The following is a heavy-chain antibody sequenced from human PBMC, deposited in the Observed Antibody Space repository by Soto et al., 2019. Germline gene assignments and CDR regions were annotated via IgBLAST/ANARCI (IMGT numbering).Heavy chain of an antibody. Sequence: EVRLVEFGGGLVRPGESLRLSCVASGFTFSDDWMLWVRQPPGKGLEWIALVKIKAHGETTNYAAAVKVRFTSARDDSKDTVYLQMNSLRDEDTAIYYCNGGFDVDAWGQGTLVTVSS. CDR1: GFTFSDDW. V-gene: IGHV3-15*06. CDR3: NGGFDVDA. D-gene: IGHD3-16*01. CDR2: VKIKAHGETT. J-gene: IGHJ5*02.